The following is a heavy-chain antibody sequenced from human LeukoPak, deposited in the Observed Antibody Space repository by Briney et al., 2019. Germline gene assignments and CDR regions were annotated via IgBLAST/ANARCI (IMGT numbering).Heavy chain of an antibody. Sequence: GGSLRLSCAASGFTFSSYSMNWVRQAPGKGLEWVSSISSSSSYIYYADSVKGRFTISRDNAKNSLYLQMNSLRAEDTAVYYCASRGDYGDYLDYWGQGTLVTASS. V-gene: IGHV3-21*01. J-gene: IGHJ4*02. D-gene: IGHD4-17*01. CDR3: ASRGDYGDYLDY. CDR1: GFTFSSYS. CDR2: ISSSSSYI.